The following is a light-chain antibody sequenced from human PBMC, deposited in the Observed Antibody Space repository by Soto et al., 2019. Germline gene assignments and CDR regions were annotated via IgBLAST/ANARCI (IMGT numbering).Light chain of an antibody. Sequence: DIQMTQSPSSLSASVGDRVTITCRASQSISSYLNWYQQKPGKAPKLLIYAASSLQSGVPSRFSGSGSGTDFTLTISSLQPEDFATYYCQQSYSTPLTFGGVTMVEIK. CDR3: QQSYSTPLT. V-gene: IGKV1-39*01. J-gene: IGKJ4*01. CDR1: QSISSY. CDR2: AAS.